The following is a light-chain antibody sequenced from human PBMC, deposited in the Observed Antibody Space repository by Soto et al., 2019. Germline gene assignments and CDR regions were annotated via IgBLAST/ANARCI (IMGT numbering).Light chain of an antibody. J-gene: IGLJ1*01. Sequence: QSVLTQPPSVSGAPGQRVTISCTRSSSNIGAGYDVHWYQQLPGTAPKLLIYGNSNRPSGVPDRFSGSKSGTSASLAITGLQPEDEADYYCQSYDSSLSGSYVFGTGTKLTVL. CDR3: QSYDSSLSGSYV. CDR2: GNS. CDR1: SSNIGAGYD. V-gene: IGLV1-40*01.